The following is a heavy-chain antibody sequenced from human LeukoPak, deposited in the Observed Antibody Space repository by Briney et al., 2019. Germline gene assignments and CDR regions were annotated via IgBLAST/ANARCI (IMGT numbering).Heavy chain of an antibody. D-gene: IGHD3-10*01. CDR2: IYPGDSDT. CDR3: ARRSPLRGDAFDI. Sequence: GESLKISCKGSGYSFTSYWIAWVRQMPGKGLEWMGIIYPGDSDTRYSPSFQGQVTISADKSISTVYLQWTSLKASDTAMYYCARRSPLRGDAFDIWGQGTMVTVSS. J-gene: IGHJ3*02. V-gene: IGHV5-51*01. CDR1: GYSFTSYW.